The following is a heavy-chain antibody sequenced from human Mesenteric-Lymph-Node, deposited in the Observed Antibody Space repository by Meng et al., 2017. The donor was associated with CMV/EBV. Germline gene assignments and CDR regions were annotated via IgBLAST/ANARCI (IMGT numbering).Heavy chain of an antibody. CDR3: ARRPYYGGNSDAFDI. Sequence: GESLKISCAASGFTFSSYWMSWVRQAPGKGLEWVSTISGSGGSTYYADSVKGRFTISRDNSKNTLYLQMNSLRAEDTAVYYCARRPYYGGNSDAFDIWGQGTMVTVSS. CDR1: GFTFSSYW. J-gene: IGHJ3*02. V-gene: IGHV3-23*01. CDR2: ISGSGGST. D-gene: IGHD4-23*01.